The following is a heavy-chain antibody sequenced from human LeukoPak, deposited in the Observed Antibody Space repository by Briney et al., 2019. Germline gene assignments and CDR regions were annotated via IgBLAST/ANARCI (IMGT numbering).Heavy chain of an antibody. J-gene: IGHJ6*04. CDR1: GGSLSSYY. Sequence: PSETLSLTCTVSGGSLSSYYWSWIRHPPGKGLEWIGYIYYSGSTNYNPSLTSRVTISVDTSKNQFSLKLSSVTAADTAVYYCARATPSYCSSTSCYYYYYGMDVWGKGTTVTVSS. CDR2: IYYSGST. V-gene: IGHV4-59*01. D-gene: IGHD2-2*01. CDR3: ARATPSYCSSTSCYYYYYGMDV.